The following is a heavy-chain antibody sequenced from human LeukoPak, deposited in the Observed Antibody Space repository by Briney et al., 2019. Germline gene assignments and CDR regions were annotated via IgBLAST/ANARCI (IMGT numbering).Heavy chain of an antibody. Sequence: GGSLRLSCTASGFTFGGYAMSWFRQAPGKGLEWVGFIRSKAYGGTTEYAASVKGRFTISRDDSKSIAYLQMNSLKTEDTAVYYCTRDDYYYYYGMDVWGQGTTVTVSS. J-gene: IGHJ6*02. V-gene: IGHV3-49*03. CDR3: TRDDYYYYYGMDV. CDR1: GFTFGGYA. CDR2: IRSKAYGGTT.